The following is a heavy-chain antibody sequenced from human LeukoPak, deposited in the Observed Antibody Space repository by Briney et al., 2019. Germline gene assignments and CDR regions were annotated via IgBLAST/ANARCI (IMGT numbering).Heavy chain of an antibody. V-gene: IGHV3-23*01. D-gene: IGHD5/OR15-5a*01. Sequence: GGSLRLSCAASLFTFSSYVMSWVGQAPGKGLEGVSAISGSGGSTYYADSVKGRFTISRDNSKTTLYLQMNSLRAEDTAEYYCAKEGPLYDPFDYWGQGTLVTVSS. CDR3: AKEGPLYDPFDY. J-gene: IGHJ4*02. CDR1: LFTFSSYV. CDR2: ISGSGGST.